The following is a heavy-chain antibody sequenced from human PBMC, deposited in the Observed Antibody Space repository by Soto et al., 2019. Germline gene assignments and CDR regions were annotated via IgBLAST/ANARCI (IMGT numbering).Heavy chain of an antibody. CDR1: GFTFRSYA. V-gene: IGHV3-30-3*01. CDR3: ARQGGNIVVVPTAIPPIGY. D-gene: IGHD2-2*01. Sequence: QVQLVESGGGVVQPGRSLRLSCAASGFTFRSYAMHWVRQAPGKGLEWVAVISSDGSNKYYADSVRGRFTISRDNSKNPLYLQMNSLRAEDTAVYYCARQGGNIVVVPTAIPPIGYWGQGTLVTVSS. J-gene: IGHJ4*02. CDR2: ISSDGSNK.